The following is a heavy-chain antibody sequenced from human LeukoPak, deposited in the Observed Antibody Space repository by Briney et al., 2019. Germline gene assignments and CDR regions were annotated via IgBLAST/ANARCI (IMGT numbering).Heavy chain of an antibody. Sequence: GGSLRLSCAASGFTFSDYAMHWVRQAPGKGLEWVAVISYDANQKYYADSVEGRFTISRDNSKNTLYLQMNSLRAEDTAVYYCASRGYSYGLTIDYWGQGTLVTVSS. V-gene: IGHV3-30*14. CDR3: ASRGYSYGLTIDY. CDR2: ISYDANQK. CDR1: GFTFSDYA. J-gene: IGHJ4*02. D-gene: IGHD5-18*01.